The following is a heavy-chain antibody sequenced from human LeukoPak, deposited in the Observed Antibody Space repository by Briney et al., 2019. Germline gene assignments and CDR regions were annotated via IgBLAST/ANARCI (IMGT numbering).Heavy chain of an antibody. D-gene: IGHD3-22*01. CDR1: GYTFTSYG. V-gene: IGHV1-8*02. CDR3: ARGTYYYDSSGLPYDAFDI. Sequence: ASVKVSCKASGYTFTSYGINWVRQATGQGLEWMGWMNPNSGNTGYAQKFQGRVTMTRNTSVSTAYMELSSLRSEDTAVYYCARGTYYYDSSGLPYDAFDIWGQGTMVTVSS. J-gene: IGHJ3*02. CDR2: MNPNSGNT.